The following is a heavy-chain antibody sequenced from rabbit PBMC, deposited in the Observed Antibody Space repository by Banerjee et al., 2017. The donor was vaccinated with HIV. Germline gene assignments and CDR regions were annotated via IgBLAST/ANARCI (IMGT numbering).Heavy chain of an antibody. D-gene: IGHD1-1*01. CDR2: IYTGDGTT. CDR3: ARAYASSRGCNL. V-gene: IGHV1S45*01. Sequence: QEQLEESGGDLVKPEGSLTLTCTASGFSLSNNYVMCWVRQAPGKGLEWIGYIYTGDGTTYYASWAKGRFTISKTSSTTVTLQMTSLTAADTATYFCARAYASSRGCNLWGPGTLVTVS. J-gene: IGHJ4*01. CDR1: GFSLSNNYV.